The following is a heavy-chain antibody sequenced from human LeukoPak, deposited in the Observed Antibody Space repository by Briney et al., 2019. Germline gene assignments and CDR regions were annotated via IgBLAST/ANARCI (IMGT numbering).Heavy chain of an antibody. D-gene: IGHD3-3*01. V-gene: IGHV3-21*01. CDR1: GFTFSNYA. J-gene: IGHJ6*03. Sequence: GGSLRLSCTTSGFTFSNYAMNWVRQAPGKGLEWVSSISSSGSYIYYADSVKGRFTISRDNAKNSLYLQMNSLRAEDTAVYYCARRGFGGYYYYYMDVWGKGTTVTVSS. CDR2: ISSSGSYI. CDR3: ARRGFGGYYYYYMDV.